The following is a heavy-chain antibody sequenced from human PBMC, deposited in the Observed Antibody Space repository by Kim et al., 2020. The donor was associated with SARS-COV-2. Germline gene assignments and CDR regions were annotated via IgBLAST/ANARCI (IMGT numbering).Heavy chain of an antibody. J-gene: IGHJ4*02. D-gene: IGHD6-6*01. CDR3: ARGIAARKKFDY. CDR1: GGSFSGYS. V-gene: IGHV4-34*01. CDR2: INHSGST. Sequence: SETLSLTCAVYGGSFSGYSWSWIRQPPGKGLEWIGEINHSGSTNYNPSLKSRVTISVDTSKNQFSLKLSSVTAADTAVYYCARGIAARKKFDYWGQGTLVTVSS.